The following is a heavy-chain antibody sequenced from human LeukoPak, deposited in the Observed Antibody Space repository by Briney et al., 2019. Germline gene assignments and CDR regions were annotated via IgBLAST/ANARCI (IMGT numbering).Heavy chain of an antibody. CDR3: ARWYYYDSSGYLDAFDI. D-gene: IGHD3-22*01. CDR2: IIPIFGTA. V-gene: IGHV1-69*05. Sequence: SVKVSCKASGGTFSSYAISWVRQAPGQGLEWMGGIIPIFGTANYAQKFQGRVTITTDESTSTAYMELSSLRSEDTAVYYCARWYYYDSSGYLDAFDIWGQGTMVTVSS. CDR1: GGTFSSYA. J-gene: IGHJ3*02.